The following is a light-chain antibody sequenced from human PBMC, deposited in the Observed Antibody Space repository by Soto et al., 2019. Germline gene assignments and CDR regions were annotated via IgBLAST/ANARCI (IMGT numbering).Light chain of an antibody. CDR1: QSVSSGY. Sequence: EIVLTQSPGTLSLSPGERATLSCRASQSVSSGYLAWCQQKAGQPPRLLIYGAASRATGGPDRFSGSGSGTDLTITISRLEPEDYSVSYCQQHGNYPPKTFGQGTKVEIK. V-gene: IGKV3-20*01. CDR2: GAA. J-gene: IGKJ1*01. CDR3: QQHGNYPPKT.